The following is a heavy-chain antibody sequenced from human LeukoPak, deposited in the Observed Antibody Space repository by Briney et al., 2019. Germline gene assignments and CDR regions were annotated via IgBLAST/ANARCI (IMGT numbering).Heavy chain of an antibody. CDR2: IKSKSDGGTT. Sequence: GGSLRLSCAASGLTFNNAWMSWVRQAPGKGLERVGRIKSKSDGGTTDYAAPVKGRFTISRDDSKNTLYLQMNGLKTEDTAVYYCTGLHGYLFECWGQGTLVTVSS. J-gene: IGHJ4*02. CDR1: GLTFNNAW. CDR3: TGLHGYLFEC. D-gene: IGHD5-24*01. V-gene: IGHV3-15*01.